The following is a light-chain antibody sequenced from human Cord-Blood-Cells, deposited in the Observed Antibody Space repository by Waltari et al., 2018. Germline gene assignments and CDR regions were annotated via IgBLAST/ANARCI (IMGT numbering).Light chain of an antibody. V-gene: IGKV3-11*01. CDR3: QQRSNWPPYT. J-gene: IGKJ2*01. Sequence: EIVLTQSPATLSLSPGERATLSCRASQSVSSYLAWYQQKPGQAPRLLIYDASNRATGIPARFSGSGSETDFTLTIRSLAPEDIAVYYCQQRSNWPPYTFGQGTKLEIK. CDR1: QSVSSY. CDR2: DAS.